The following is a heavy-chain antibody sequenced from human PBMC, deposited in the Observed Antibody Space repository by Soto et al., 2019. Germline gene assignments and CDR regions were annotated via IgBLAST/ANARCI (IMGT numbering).Heavy chain of an antibody. CDR2: ISGSSSTT. J-gene: IGHJ4*01. CDR3: AKVSGENYFDS. V-gene: IGHV3-23*01. D-gene: IGHD4-17*01. CDR1: GFTFSSCA. Sequence: GGSLRLSCAASGFTFSSCAMSWVRQAPGKGPECVSSISGSSSTTDYADSVKGRFTISRVNSENTLYLQMNSLRAEDTAVYYCAKVSGENYFDSWGRGSLVTAS.